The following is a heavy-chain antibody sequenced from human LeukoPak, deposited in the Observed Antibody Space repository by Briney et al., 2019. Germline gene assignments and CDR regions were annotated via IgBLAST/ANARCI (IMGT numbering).Heavy chain of an antibody. D-gene: IGHD2-15*01. Sequence: SETLSLTCTVSGYSISSGYYWGWIRQPPGKWLEWIGNIHHSGSTYYNPSLKSRVTVSVDTSKNQFSLKLSSVTAADTAVYYCARGPYCSGGSCYSYYYMDVWGKGTTVTVSS. CDR1: GYSISSGYY. CDR3: ARGPYCSGGSCYSYYYMDV. J-gene: IGHJ6*03. CDR2: IHHSGST. V-gene: IGHV4-38-2*02.